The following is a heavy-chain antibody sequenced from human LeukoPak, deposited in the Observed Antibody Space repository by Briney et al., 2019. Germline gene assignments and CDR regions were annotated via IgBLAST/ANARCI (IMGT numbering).Heavy chain of an antibody. D-gene: IGHD3-22*01. V-gene: IGHV1-69*05. CDR2: IIPIFGTA. CDR1: GGTFSSYA. Sequence: SVKVSCKASGGTFSSYAISWVRQAPGQGLEWMGRIIPIFGTANYAQKFQGRVTITTDESTSTAYMELSSLRSEDTAVYYCAVDSSGYYLPFDYWGQGTLVTVSS. CDR3: AVDSSGYYLPFDY. J-gene: IGHJ4*02.